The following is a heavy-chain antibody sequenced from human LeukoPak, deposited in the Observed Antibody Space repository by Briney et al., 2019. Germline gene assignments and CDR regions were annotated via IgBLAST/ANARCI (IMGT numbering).Heavy chain of an antibody. CDR2: MNPNSGNT. D-gene: IGHD6-13*01. J-gene: IGHJ1*01. Sequence: ASVKVSCKASGYTFTSYDINWVRQATGQGPEWMGWMNPNSGNTGYAQKFQGRVTITRNTSKSTAYMELSSLRSEDTAVYYCARGRGKFRGSSQARRGAEYFQHWGQGTLVTVSS. V-gene: IGHV1-8*03. CDR3: ARGRGKFRGSSQARRGAEYFQH. CDR1: GYTFTSYD.